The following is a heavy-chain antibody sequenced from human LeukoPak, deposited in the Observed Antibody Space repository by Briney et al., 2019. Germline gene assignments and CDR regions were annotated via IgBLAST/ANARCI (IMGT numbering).Heavy chain of an antibody. J-gene: IGHJ3*01. CDR1: GFTFSSYA. CDR2: ISVSGDST. V-gene: IGHV3-23*01. D-gene: IGHD3-22*01. CDR3: AKNRDSSSYYPDAFDF. Sequence: GGSLRLSCAASGFTFSSYAMSWVRQAPGQGLEWVSVISVSGDSTYYADSVKGRFTISRGNSKNTLYLQMNSLRAEYTAVYYCAKNRDSSSYYPDAFDFWGQGTMVTVST.